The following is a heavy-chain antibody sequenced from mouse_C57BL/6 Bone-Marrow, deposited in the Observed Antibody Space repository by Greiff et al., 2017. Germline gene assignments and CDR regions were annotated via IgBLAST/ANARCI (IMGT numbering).Heavy chain of an antibody. Sequence: VQLQQSGAELARPGASVKLSCKASGYTFTSYGISWVKQRTGQGLEWIGEIYPRSGNTYYNEKFKGKATLTADKSSSTAYMELRSLTSEDSAVYVGSRPPPYYYGSSDEDYWGQGTTLTVSS. CDR2: IYPRSGNT. CDR3: SRPPPYYYGSSDEDY. CDR1: GYTFTSYG. V-gene: IGHV1-81*01. D-gene: IGHD1-1*01. J-gene: IGHJ2*01.